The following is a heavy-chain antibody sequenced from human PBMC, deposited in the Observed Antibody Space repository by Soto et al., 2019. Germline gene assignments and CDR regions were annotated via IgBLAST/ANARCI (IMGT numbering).Heavy chain of an antibody. V-gene: IGHV4-31*03. CDR1: GGSISSGGYY. D-gene: IGHD3-10*01. CDR3: ATYGSGSYKPTTFDY. CDR2: IYYSGST. J-gene: IGHJ4*02. Sequence: QVQLQESGPGLVKPSQTLSLTCTVSGGSISSGGYYWSWIRQHPGKGLEWIGYIYYSGSTYYNPSLKSRVTITVDTSKNQFAVKLSSVTAADTAVYYCATYGSGSYKPTTFDYWGQGTLVTVSS.